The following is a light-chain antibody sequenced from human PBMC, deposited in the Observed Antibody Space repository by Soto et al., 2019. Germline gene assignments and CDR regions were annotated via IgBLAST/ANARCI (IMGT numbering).Light chain of an antibody. CDR1: QDIRNY. J-gene: IGKJ2*01. CDR3: QQYDNLTLT. Sequence: DIQMTQSPSSLSASVGDRVTITCQASQDIRNYLNWYQQKPGKAPKLLIYDVSNLKIGVPSRFSGSGSGADFTFTISSLQPEDIATYYCQQYDNLTLTFGQGTKLVIK. V-gene: IGKV1-33*01. CDR2: DVS.